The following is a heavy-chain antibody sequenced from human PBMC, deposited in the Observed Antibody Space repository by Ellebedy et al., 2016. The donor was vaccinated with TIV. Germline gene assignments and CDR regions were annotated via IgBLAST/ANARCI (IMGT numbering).Heavy chain of an antibody. V-gene: IGHV4-59*01. CDR3: ARGVGQYCSGGSCNRHYYYYGMDV. CDR1: GGSIDSNY. CDR2: IHYSGSI. D-gene: IGHD2-15*01. Sequence: MPSETLSLTFTAPGGSIDSNYWSWIRQPPGKGLEWIGYIHYSGSISYNPSLRSRVTISLERPKNRFSLRLSSVTAADTAVYYCARGVGQYCSGGSCNRHYYYYGMDVWGHGTTVTVS. J-gene: IGHJ6*02.